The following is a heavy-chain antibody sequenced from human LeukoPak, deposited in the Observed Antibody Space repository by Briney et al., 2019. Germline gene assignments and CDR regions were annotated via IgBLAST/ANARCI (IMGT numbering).Heavy chain of an antibody. J-gene: IGHJ6*04. CDR3: VRESPAVSRSMDV. V-gene: IGHV3-21*01. CDR2: ISPTRSYI. CDR1: TFTFSTYT. Sequence: PGGSLRLSCAASTFTFSTYTMNWVRQAPGKGLEWVSSISPTRSYIYYADSVKGRFTISRDDAENSLYLHMNSLRAEDTAVYYCVRESPAVSRSMDVWGKGTIVTVSS. D-gene: IGHD2/OR15-2a*01.